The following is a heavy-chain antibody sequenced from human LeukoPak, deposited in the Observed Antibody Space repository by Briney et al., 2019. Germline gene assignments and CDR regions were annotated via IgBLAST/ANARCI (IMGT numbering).Heavy chain of an antibody. V-gene: IGHV1-46*03. D-gene: IGHD1-1*01. Sequence: ASVKVSCKASGYTFTSYYMHWVRQAPGQGLEWMGLINPTGDRTSHAQQFQGRVTMTRNTPTSTVYMELSSLRSEDTAVYYCTREDRSGNDGYFQHWGRGTLVTVSS. J-gene: IGHJ1*01. CDR1: GYTFTSYY. CDR3: TREDRSGNDGYFQH. CDR2: INPTGDRT.